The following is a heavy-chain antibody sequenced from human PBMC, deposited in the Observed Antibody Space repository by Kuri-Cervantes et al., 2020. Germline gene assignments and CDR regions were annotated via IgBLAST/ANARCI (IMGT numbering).Heavy chain of an antibody. CDR1: GFTFSSYE. J-gene: IGHJ4*02. Sequence: LSLTCAASGFTFSSYEMDWVRQAPGKGLEWVSYISSSSSTIYYADSVNGRFTNSRDNAKNSLYLQMNNLRDEDTAVYYLARGINYWGQGTLVTVSS. CDR2: ISSSSSTI. V-gene: IGHV3-48*02. D-gene: IGHD3-10*01. CDR3: ARGINY.